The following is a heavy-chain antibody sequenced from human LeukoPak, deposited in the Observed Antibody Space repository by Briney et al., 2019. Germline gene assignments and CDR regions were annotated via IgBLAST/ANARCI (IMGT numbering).Heavy chain of an antibody. CDR3: ARDFLAENYYYYGMDV. D-gene: IGHD6-19*01. CDR2: INHSGST. Sequence: KASETLSLTCAVYGGSFSGYYWSWIRQPPGKGLEWIGEINHSGSTNYNPSLKSRVTISVDTSKNQFSLKLSSVTAADTAVYYCARDFLAENYYYYGMDVWGQGTTVTVSS. CDR1: GGSFSGYY. J-gene: IGHJ6*02. V-gene: IGHV4-34*01.